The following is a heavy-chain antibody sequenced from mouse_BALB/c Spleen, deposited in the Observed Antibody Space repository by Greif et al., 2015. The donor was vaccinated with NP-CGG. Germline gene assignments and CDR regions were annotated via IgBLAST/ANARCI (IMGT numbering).Heavy chain of an antibody. CDR2: INPSNGGT. CDR3: TREITTNYFDY. CDR1: GYTFTSYY. D-gene: IGHD2-4*01. J-gene: IGHJ2*01. Sequence: QVQLQQSGAELVKPGASVKLSCKASGYTFTSYYMYWVKQRPGQGLEWIGEINPSNGGTNFNEKFKSKATLTVDKSSSTAYMQLSSLTSEDSAVYYCTREITTNYFDYWGQGTTLTVSS. V-gene: IGHV1S81*02.